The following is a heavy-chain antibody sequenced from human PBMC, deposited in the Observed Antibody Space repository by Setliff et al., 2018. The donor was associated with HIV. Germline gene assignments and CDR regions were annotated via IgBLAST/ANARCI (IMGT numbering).Heavy chain of an antibody. CDR1: GGSFSGYC. D-gene: IGHD6-13*01. Sequence: SETLSLTCAVYGGSFSGYCWSWIRQPPGKGLEWIGEINHSGRTKYNPSLKSRVTTSVDTSKNQFSLKLRSVTAADTAVYYCARIGSGWSVGWFDPWGQGTLVTVSS. V-gene: IGHV4-34*01. J-gene: IGHJ5*02. CDR2: INHSGRT. CDR3: ARIGSGWSVGWFDP.